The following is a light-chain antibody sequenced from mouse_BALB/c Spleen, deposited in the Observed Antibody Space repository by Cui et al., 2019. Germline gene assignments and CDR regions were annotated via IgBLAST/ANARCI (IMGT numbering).Light chain of an antibody. CDR1: QDINSY. Sequence: DIKMTQSPSSMYACLGERVTITCKASQDINSYLSWFQQKPGKSPKTLIYRANRLVDGVPSRFSGSGSGQDYSLTSSSLEYEDMGIYYCLQYDEFLYTFGGGTKLEIK. V-gene: IGKV14-111*01. J-gene: IGKJ2*01. CDR2: RAN. CDR3: LQYDEFLYT.